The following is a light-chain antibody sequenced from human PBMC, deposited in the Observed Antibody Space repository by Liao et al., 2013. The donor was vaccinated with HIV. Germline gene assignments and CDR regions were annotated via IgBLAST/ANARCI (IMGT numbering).Light chain of an antibody. J-gene: IGLJ2*01. Sequence: SYVLTQPPSVSVAPGETASISCGGDNIANENVHWYQQKPGQAPLLVIFYDSVRPSGIPERFSGSNSWNSATLTIARVEAGDEADYYCQLWDTSSDHVVFGGGTKLTVL. CDR1: NIANEN. CDR2: YDS. V-gene: IGLV3-21*04. CDR3: QLWDTSSDHVV.